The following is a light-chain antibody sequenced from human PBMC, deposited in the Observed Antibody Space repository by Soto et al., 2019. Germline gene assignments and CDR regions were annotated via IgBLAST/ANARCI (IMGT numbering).Light chain of an antibody. Sequence: EIVLTQSPGTLSLSLGERATLSCRASQSISSSYLAWYQQKPGQAPRLLIYGASSRATGIPDRFSGSGSGTDFTLTISSLQPDDFATYYCQQYNSYQYTFGQGTNLEI. J-gene: IGKJ2*01. V-gene: IGKV3-20*01. CDR1: QSISSSY. CDR3: QQYNSYQYT. CDR2: GAS.